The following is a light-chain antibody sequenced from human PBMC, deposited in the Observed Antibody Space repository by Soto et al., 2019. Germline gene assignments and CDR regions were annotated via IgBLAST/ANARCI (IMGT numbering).Light chain of an antibody. Sequence: IQMTQSPSSLSASVGDRVTITCRASQTIPRSLNWYQQKPGKAPKLLIYAASTLQGGVPSRFSGSGSGTEFTLTISSLQPEDFATYYCQQATSFPRTFGQGTKVDI. CDR1: QTIPRS. V-gene: IGKV1-39*01. CDR2: AAS. CDR3: QQATSFPRT. J-gene: IGKJ1*01.